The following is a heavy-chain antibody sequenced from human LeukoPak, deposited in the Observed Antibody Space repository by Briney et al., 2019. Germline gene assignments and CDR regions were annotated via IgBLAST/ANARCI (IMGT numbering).Heavy chain of an antibody. CDR1: GDSISSGGYY. Sequence: SETLSLTCTVSGDSISSGGYYWSWIRQPPGKGLEWIGYIYHSGSTYYNPSLKSRVTISVDRSKNQFSLKLSSVTAADTAVYYCARGGRGRSSWYNFDYWGQGTLVTVSS. CDR3: ARGGRGRSSWYNFDY. D-gene: IGHD6-13*01. V-gene: IGHV4-30-2*01. CDR2: IYHSGST. J-gene: IGHJ4*02.